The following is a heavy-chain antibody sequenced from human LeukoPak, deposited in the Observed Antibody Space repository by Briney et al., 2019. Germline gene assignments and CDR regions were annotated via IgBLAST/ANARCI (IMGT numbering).Heavy chain of an antibody. CDR3: ARGGFVLKTRIDY. CDR2: INHSGST. V-gene: IGHV4-34*01. CDR1: GGSFSGYY. J-gene: IGHJ4*02. Sequence: SETLSLTCAVYGGSFSGYYWSWIRQPPGKGLEWIGEINHSGSTNYNPSLKSRVTISVDTSKNQFSLKLSSVTAADTAVYYCARGGFVLKTRIDYWGQGTLVTASS. D-gene: IGHD2-21*01.